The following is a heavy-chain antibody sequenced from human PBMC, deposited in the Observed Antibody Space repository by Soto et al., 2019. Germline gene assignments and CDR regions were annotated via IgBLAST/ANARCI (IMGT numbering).Heavy chain of an antibody. V-gene: IGHV4-30-4*02. Sequence: SETLSLTCTFSGNSISSGDYYLSWVRQSPGKGLDWIGYIYYSGSAYYNPSLKSRVTISVDTSKNQFSLKLSSVTAADTAVYYCARGSTTANLDYWGQGTLVTVSS. CDR3: ARGSTTANLDY. CDR1: GNSISSGDYY. J-gene: IGHJ4*02. D-gene: IGHD4-17*01. CDR2: IYYSGSA.